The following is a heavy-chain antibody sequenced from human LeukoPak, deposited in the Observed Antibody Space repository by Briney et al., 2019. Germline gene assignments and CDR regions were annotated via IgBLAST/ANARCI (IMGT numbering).Heavy chain of an antibody. Sequence: SETLSLTCTVSGYSISSGYYWGWIRQPPGKGLEWIGTIYHRGSTYYSPSLKSRVTISVATSKNQFSLKLSSVTAADTAIYYCARVTTLKADFDYWGQGTLVTVSS. CDR3: ARVTTLKADFDY. V-gene: IGHV4-38-2*02. CDR2: IYHRGST. J-gene: IGHJ4*02. D-gene: IGHD4-11*01. CDR1: GYSISSGYY.